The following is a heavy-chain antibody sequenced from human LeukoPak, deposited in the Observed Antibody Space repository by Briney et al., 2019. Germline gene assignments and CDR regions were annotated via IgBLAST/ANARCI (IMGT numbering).Heavy chain of an antibody. D-gene: IGHD4/OR15-4a*01. J-gene: IGHJ4*02. CDR1: GFTVSSNY. V-gene: IGHV3-53*01. CDR3: ARRAGAYSHPYDY. CDR2: IYGGGST. Sequence: GGSLRLSCAASGFTVSSNYMSWVRQAPGKGLEWVSVIYGGGSTYYADSVKGRFTISRDNSKNTLYLQMNSLRAEDTAVYYCARRAGAYSHPYDYWGQGTLATVSS.